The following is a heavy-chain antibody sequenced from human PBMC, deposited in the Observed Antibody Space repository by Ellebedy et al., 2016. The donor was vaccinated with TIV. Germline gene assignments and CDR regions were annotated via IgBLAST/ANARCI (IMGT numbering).Heavy chain of an antibody. D-gene: IGHD1-1*01. CDR3: AHRFRTLEFDY. J-gene: IGHJ4*02. Sequence: SGPTLVKPTQTLTLTCTFSGFSLTTSGVGVGWIRQPPGKALEWLAIIYWDDDNRYSPSLKSRLTITRDTSKNQVVLTMTNMDPVDTATYYCAHRFRTLEFDYWGQGTLVTVSS. CDR2: IYWDDDN. CDR1: GFSLTTSGVG. V-gene: IGHV2-5*02.